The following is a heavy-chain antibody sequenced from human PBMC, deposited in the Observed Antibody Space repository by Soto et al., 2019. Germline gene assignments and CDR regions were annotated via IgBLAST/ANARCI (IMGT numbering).Heavy chain of an antibody. D-gene: IGHD6-13*01. CDR3: ARDEYSSSCHGVRDYYGMDV. J-gene: IGHJ6*02. CDR1: GGSISSGDYY. CDR2: IYYSGST. Sequence: SETLSLTCTVSGGSISSGDYYWSWIRQPPGKGLEWIGYIYYSGSTYYNPSLKSRVTISVDTSKNQFSLKLSSVTAADTAVYYCARDEYSSSCHGVRDYYGMDVWGQGTTVTVSS. V-gene: IGHV4-30-4*01.